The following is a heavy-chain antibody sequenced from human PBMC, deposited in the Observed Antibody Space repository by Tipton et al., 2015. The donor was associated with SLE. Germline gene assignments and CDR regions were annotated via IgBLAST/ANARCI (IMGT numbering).Heavy chain of an antibody. V-gene: IGHV4-59*12. J-gene: IGHJ2*01. D-gene: IGHD2-8*02. Sequence: TLSLTCNVSGDSISGYYWNWIRPPPGKGLEWVGFISYSGNTNYNPSLKSRVTISIDTSNNLFYLRLMSVTAADTAVYYCARDLVHGWYFELWGRGTLVT. CDR3: ARDLVHGWYFEL. CDR1: GDSISGYY. CDR2: ISYSGNT.